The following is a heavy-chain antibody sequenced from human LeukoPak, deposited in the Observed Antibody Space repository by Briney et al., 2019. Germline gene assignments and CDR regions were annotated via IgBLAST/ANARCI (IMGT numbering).Heavy chain of an antibody. CDR3: ARGGGGTYYHLLDY. V-gene: IGHV3-21*01. CDR2: ISGSSSYI. Sequence: GGSLRLSCAASGFTFSSYSMNWVRQAPGKGLEWVSSISGSSSYIYYADSLKGRFTISRDNAKTSLYLQMDSLRAEDTAVYYCARGGGGTYYHLLDYWGQGTLVTVSS. CDR1: GFTFSSYS. D-gene: IGHD1-26*01. J-gene: IGHJ4*02.